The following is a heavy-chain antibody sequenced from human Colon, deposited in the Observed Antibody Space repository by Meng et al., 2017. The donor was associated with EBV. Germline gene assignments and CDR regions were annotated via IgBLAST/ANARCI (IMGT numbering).Heavy chain of an antibody. CDR3: ARGKQDAWELLAY. CDR1: GVSISSNIR. CDR2: IDDSGST. D-gene: IGHD1-26*01. V-gene: IGHV4-4*02. J-gene: IGHJ4*02. Sequence: GQLEGAGPGRGRPSGTLSLTCGVSGVSISSNIRWTWVRQPPGKGLEWIGDIDDSGSTNYNPSLNSRISISLDKSKNHFSLKVNSVTAADTAVYYCARGKQDAWELLAYWGQGALVTVSS.